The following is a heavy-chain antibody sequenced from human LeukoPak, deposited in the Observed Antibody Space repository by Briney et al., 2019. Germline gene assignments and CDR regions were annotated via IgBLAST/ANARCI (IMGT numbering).Heavy chain of an antibody. V-gene: IGHV1-69*13. CDR2: IIPIFGTA. Sequence: SVKVSCKASGYTFTSYYIHWVRQAPGQGLEWMGGIIPIFGTANYAQKFQGRVTITADESTSTAYMELSSLRSEDTAVYYCARYYYGSGSYYPHFDYWGQGTLVTVSS. J-gene: IGHJ4*02. CDR3: ARYYYGSGSYYPHFDY. D-gene: IGHD3-10*01. CDR1: GYTFTSYY.